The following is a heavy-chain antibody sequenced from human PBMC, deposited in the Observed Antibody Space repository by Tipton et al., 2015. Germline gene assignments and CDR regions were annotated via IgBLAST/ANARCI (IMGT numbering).Heavy chain of an antibody. Sequence: TLSLTCTVSSGSISRSYWGWIRQPPGKGLEWIGSISHSGNTYYNPSLKSRVTMSRDTSKNQFSLKLNSVTAADTAVYYCARGLLLWFGMTDYWGQGTLVTVSS. J-gene: IGHJ4*02. CDR1: SGSISRSY. V-gene: IGHV4-38-2*02. CDR2: ISHSGNT. D-gene: IGHD3-10*01. CDR3: ARGLLLWFGMTDY.